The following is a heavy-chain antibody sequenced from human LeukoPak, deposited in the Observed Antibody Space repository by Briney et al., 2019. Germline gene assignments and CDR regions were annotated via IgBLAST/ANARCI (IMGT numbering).Heavy chain of an antibody. D-gene: IGHD2-21*02. V-gene: IGHV3-7*01. CDR1: GFTFSNYW. CDR3: AKWGPHCVGDYCPALDS. CDR2: INQDGSKK. Sequence: GGSLRLSCVTSGFTFSNYWMSWVRQAPGKGLEWVANINQDGSKKVYADSMKGRFTISRDNAKESLYLQLNSLRADDTAVYYCAKWGPHCVGDYCPALDSWGQGTLVTVSS. J-gene: IGHJ4*02.